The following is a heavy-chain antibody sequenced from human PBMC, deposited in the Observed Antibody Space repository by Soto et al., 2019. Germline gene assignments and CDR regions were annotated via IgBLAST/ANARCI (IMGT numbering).Heavy chain of an antibody. D-gene: IGHD6-13*01. V-gene: IGHV3-30-3*01. Sequence: QVQLVESGGGVVQPGRSLSLSCAASGFTFSSYAMHWVRQAPGKGLEWVAVISYDGSNKYYADSVKGRFTISRDNSKNTLYLQMNSLRAEDTAVYYCARDLGQQLVRYWFDPWGQGTLVTVSS. J-gene: IGHJ5*02. CDR2: ISYDGSNK. CDR3: ARDLGQQLVRYWFDP. CDR1: GFTFSSYA.